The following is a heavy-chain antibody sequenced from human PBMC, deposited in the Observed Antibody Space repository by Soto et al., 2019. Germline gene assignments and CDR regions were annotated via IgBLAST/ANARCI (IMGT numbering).Heavy chain of an antibody. D-gene: IGHD3-22*01. Sequence: GGSLRLSCAASGFTVSSNYMSWVRQAPGKGLEWVSVIYSGGSTYYADSVKGRFTISRDNSKNTLYLQMNSLRAEDTAVYYCARHDSSGYYPLYYFDYWGQGTLVTVYS. V-gene: IGHV3-53*01. J-gene: IGHJ4*02. CDR1: GFTVSSNY. CDR3: ARHDSSGYYPLYYFDY. CDR2: IYSGGST.